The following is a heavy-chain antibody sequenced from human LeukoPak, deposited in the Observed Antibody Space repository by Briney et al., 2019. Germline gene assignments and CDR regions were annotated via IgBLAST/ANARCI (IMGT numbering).Heavy chain of an antibody. CDR2: ISGSGGST. CDR1: GFTFSSYA. V-gene: IGHV3-23*01. J-gene: IGHJ6*02. Sequence: GGSLRLSCAASGFTFSSYAMSWVRQAPGKGLEWVSAISGSGGSTYYADSVKGRFTISRDNSKNTLYLQMNSLRAEDTAVYYCANLGDYGDYGAFHYYYGMDVWGQGTTVTVSS. D-gene: IGHD4-17*01. CDR3: ANLGDYGDYGAFHYYYGMDV.